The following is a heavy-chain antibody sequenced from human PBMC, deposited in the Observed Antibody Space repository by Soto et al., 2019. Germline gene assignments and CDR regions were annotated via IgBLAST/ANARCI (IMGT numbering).Heavy chain of an antibody. J-gene: IGHJ6*02. D-gene: IGHD2-15*01. CDR3: ARGYCSGAGCRYYYYYGLDV. V-gene: IGHV4-31*03. CDR1: GGSISSGGFY. Sequence: QVQLQESGPGLVKPSQTLSLTCTVSGGSISSGGFYWSWIRQRPGKGLEWIGYIYYSGSAYYNPSLKSRVTISVDTSKNQISPNLSSVSAADTAVYFCARGYCSGAGCRYYYYYGLDVWGQGTTVTVSS. CDR2: IYYSGSA.